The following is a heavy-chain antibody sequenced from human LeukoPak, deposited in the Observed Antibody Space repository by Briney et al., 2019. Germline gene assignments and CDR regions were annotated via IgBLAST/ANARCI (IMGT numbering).Heavy chain of an antibody. V-gene: IGHV1-2*02. CDR1: RYTFTGYY. CDR2: INPNSGGT. Sequence: GASVKVSCKASRYTFTGYYMHWVRQAPGQGLEWMGWINPNSGGTKYAQKFQGRVTMTRDTSISTAYMELSRLRSDDTAVYYCAREDSSSWYTAPLDYWGQGTLVTVSS. D-gene: IGHD6-13*01. J-gene: IGHJ4*02. CDR3: AREDSSSWYTAPLDY.